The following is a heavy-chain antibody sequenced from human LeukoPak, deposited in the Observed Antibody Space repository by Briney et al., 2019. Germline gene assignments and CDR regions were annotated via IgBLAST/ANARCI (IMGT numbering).Heavy chain of an antibody. CDR3: ARDAHYYGSGSYFDY. Sequence: PGGSLRLSCAASGFTVSSNYMSWVRQAPGKGLEWVSVIYSGGSTYYADSVKGRFTISRDNSKNTLYLQMNSLRAEDTAVYYCARDAHYYGSGSYFDYWGQGTLVTVSS. J-gene: IGHJ4*02. V-gene: IGHV3-53*01. CDR2: IYSGGST. D-gene: IGHD3-10*01. CDR1: GFTVSSNY.